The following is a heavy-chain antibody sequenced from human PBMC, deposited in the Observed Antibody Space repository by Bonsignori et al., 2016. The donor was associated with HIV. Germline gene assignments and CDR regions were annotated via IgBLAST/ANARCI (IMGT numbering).Heavy chain of an antibody. D-gene: IGHD3-10*01. V-gene: IGHV3-7*01. CDR2: IKEDGSEK. CDR3: VREAPGDSTHFDL. Sequence: WIRQPPGKGLEWVANIKEDGSEKYYVDSVKGRFTISRDNAKNSLNLQMNSLRADDTAVYYCVREAPGDSTHFDLWGQGTLVTVSS. J-gene: IGHJ4*02.